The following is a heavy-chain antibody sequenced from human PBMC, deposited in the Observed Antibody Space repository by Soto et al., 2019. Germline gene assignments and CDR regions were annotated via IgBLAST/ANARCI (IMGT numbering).Heavy chain of an antibody. V-gene: IGHV1-18*01. Sequence: ASVKVSCKASGYTFTSYGISWVRQAPGQGLEWMGWISAYNGNTNYAQKLQGRVTMTTDTSTSTAYMELRSLRFDDTAVYYCARVYEPMTTVTTIFCYDYYYGMDVWGQGTTVTVSS. CDR3: ARVYEPMTTVTTIFCYDYYYGMDV. CDR1: GYTFTSYG. CDR2: ISAYNGNT. D-gene: IGHD4-4*01. J-gene: IGHJ6*02.